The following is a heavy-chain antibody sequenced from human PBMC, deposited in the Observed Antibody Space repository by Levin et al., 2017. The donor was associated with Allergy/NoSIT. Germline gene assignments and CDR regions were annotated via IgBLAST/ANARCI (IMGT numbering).Heavy chain of an antibody. D-gene: IGHD5-12*01. CDR2: ISYDGSNK. CDR3: ARGSEDSGYDFAAYGYFDL. CDR1: GFTFSSYA. Sequence: GESLKISCAASGFTFSSYAMHWVRQAPGKGLEWVAVISYDGSNKYYADSVKGRFTISRDNSKNTLYLQMNSLRAEDTAVYYCARGSEDSGYDFAAYGYFDLWGRGTLVTVSS. J-gene: IGHJ2*01. V-gene: IGHV3-30-3*01.